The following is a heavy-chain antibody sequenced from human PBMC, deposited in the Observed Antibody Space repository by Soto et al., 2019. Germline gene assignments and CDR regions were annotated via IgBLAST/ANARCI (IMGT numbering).Heavy chain of an antibody. CDR1: GYSFTSYW. CDR2: IDPSDSYT. D-gene: IGHD6-13*01. J-gene: IGHJ6*04. Sequence: GESLKISCIGSGYSFTSYWISWVRQMPGKGLEWMGRIDPSDSYTNYSPSFQGHVTISADKSISTAYLQWSSLKASDTAMYYCARQHFSAAGQPYYYYYYGMDVWGKGTTVTVSS. CDR3: ARQHFSAAGQPYYYYYYGMDV. V-gene: IGHV5-10-1*01.